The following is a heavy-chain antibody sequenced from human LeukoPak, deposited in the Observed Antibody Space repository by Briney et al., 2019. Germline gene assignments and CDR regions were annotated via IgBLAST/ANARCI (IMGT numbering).Heavy chain of an antibody. D-gene: IGHD1-1*01. J-gene: IGHJ4*02. CDR3: ARDRGTVFDY. CDR1: GFTFSSYS. V-gene: IGHV3-21*01. Sequence: PGGSLRLSCAASGFTFSSYSMNWVRQAPGKGLEWVSSISSSSSYIYYADSVKGRFTISRDNAKNSLYLQMNSLRAEDTAVYYCARDRGTVFDYWAREPWSPSPQ. CDR2: ISSSSSYI.